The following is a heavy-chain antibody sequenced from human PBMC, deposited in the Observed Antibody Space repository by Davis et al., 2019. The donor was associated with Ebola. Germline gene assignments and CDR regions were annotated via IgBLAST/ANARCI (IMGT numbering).Heavy chain of an antibody. V-gene: IGHV1-8*01. D-gene: IGHD3-22*01. Sequence: ASVKVSCKASGYTFTSYDINWVRQATGQGLEWMGWMNPNSGNTGYAQKFQGRVTMTRNTSISTAYMELSSLRSEDTAVYYCARGQFYYDSSGYSEFDYWGQGTLVTVSS. CDR2: MNPNSGNT. CDR1: GYTFTSYD. CDR3: ARGQFYYDSSGYSEFDY. J-gene: IGHJ4*02.